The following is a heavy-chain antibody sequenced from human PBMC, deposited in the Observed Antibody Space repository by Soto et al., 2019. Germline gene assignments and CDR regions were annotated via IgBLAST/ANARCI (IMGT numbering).Heavy chain of an antibody. D-gene: IGHD5-12*01. Sequence: SVKVSCKASGYTFITSYYTHWVRQAPGQGLEWMGIINPTGTMTKYSERFQGRLTMTRDTSTSTDYMELSTLTSEDTAVYFCARDTGYDHDAFDIWGQGRMVTVSS. V-gene: IGHV1-46*01. J-gene: IGHJ3*02. CDR2: INPTGTMT. CDR3: ARDTGYDHDAFDI. CDR1: GYTFITSYY.